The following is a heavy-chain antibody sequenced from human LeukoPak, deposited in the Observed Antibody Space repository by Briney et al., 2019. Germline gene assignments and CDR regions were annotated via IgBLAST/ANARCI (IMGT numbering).Heavy chain of an antibody. CDR2: INPNSGGT. Sequence: ASVKVSCKASGYIFTDHFIHWVRQAPGQGLEWMGWINPNSGGTNNAQKFQGRVTMTGVTSIRTAYMELRRLRTDATAVYYCARYYGSGRREVFDIWGQGTRVTVPS. CDR1: GYIFTDHF. V-gene: IGHV1-2*02. J-gene: IGHJ3*02. D-gene: IGHD3-10*01. CDR3: ARYYGSGRREVFDI.